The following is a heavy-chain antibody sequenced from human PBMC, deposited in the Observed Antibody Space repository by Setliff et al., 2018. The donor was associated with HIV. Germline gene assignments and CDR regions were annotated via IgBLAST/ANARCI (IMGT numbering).Heavy chain of an antibody. V-gene: IGHV6-1*01. CDR3: ARDHPHGGWFSTSWDYYYMDV. D-gene: IGHD3-10*01. Sequence: SQTLSLTCAISGDSVSSNSGSWNWIRQSPSRGLEWLGRTYYRSKWYNQYAVSLKSRISINPDTSRNEVSLKVSSVTAADAAVYYCARDHPHGGWFSTSWDYYYMDVWGKGTTVTVSS. J-gene: IGHJ6*03. CDR1: GDSVSSNSGS. CDR2: TYYRSKWYN.